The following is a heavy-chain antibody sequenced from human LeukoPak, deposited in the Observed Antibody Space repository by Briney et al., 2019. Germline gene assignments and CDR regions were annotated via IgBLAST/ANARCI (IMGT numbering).Heavy chain of an antibody. D-gene: IGHD3-10*01. V-gene: IGHV4-61*02. CDR3: ARTPFGELGDWFDP. CDR2: IYTSGST. J-gene: IGHJ5*02. Sequence: SETLSLTCTVSGGSISSGSYYWSWIRQPAGTGLEWIGRIYTSGSTNYNPSLKSRVTISVDTSKNQFSLKLSSVTAAGTAVYYCARTPFGELGDWFDPWGQGTLVTVSS. CDR1: GGSISSGSYY.